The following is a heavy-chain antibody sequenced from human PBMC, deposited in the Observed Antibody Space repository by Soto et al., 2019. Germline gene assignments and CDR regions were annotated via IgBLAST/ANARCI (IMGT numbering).Heavy chain of an antibody. J-gene: IGHJ3*02. Sequence: QVQLVQSGAEVKKPGSSVEVSCKASGGTFSSYTISWVRQAPGQGLEWMGRIITILGIANYAQKFQGRVTITADKSTSTAYVELSSLRSEDTAVYYFARVAALAGAVEIWGQGTMVTVSS. CDR1: GGTFSSYT. V-gene: IGHV1-69*02. CDR3: ARVAALAGAVEI. CDR2: IITILGIA. D-gene: IGHD6-19*01.